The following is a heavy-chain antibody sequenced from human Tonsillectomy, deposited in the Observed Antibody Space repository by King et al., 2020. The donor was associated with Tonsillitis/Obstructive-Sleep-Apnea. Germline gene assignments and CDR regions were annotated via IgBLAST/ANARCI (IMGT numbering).Heavy chain of an antibody. CDR3: ARGGGRTTYYYYMDV. Sequence: VQLVESGGGVVQPGRSLRLSCAASGFTFSSYGMHCVRKAPGKGLEGVAVIWYDGSNKYYADSVKGRFTISRDNSKNTLDLQMNSLRAEDTAVYYCARGGGRTTYYYYMDVWGKGTTVTVSS. CDR2: IWYDGSNK. CDR1: GFTFSSYG. D-gene: IGHD1-14*01. J-gene: IGHJ6*03. V-gene: IGHV3-33*01.